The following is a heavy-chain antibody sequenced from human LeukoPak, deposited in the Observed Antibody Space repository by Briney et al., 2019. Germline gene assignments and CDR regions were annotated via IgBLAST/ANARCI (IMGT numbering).Heavy chain of an antibody. J-gene: IGHJ6*03. CDR2: IYYDRSNE. CDR1: GFPFNSYG. V-gene: IGHV3-33*01. CDR3: ARGRQPSNGWYLYMDV. D-gene: IGHD6-19*01. Sequence: PGMSLRLSCAASGFPFNSYGTHWVRQAPGKGLEGGAVIYYDRSNENYVDSVKGRFTISRDNSKNTLYLQMNSLKVEDTAVYYCARGRQPSNGWYLYMDVWGKGTTVTVSS.